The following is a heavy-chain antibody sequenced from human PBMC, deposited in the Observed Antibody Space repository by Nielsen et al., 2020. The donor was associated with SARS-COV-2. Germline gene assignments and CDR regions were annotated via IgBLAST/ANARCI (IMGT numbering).Heavy chain of an antibody. CDR1: GFTFNSYA. Sequence: GGSLRLSCAASGFTFNSYAMSWVRQAPGKGLEWVANINEDGGDKYYVDSVKGRFTISRDNAKNSLYLQMSTLMAEDTAVYYCARCRRPYQLFSGDYYWYFDLWGRGTLVTVSS. V-gene: IGHV3-7*01. D-gene: IGHD4-17*01. J-gene: IGHJ2*01. CDR2: INEDGGDK. CDR3: ARCRRPYQLFSGDYYWYFDL.